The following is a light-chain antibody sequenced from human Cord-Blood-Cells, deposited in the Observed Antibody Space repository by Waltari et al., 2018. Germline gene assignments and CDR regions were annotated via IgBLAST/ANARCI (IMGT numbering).Light chain of an antibody. Sequence: EIVMTQSPATLSVSPGERATLSCSASQSVSSNVAGYHQKPCQAPRLLNYGASTRATGIPARFSGSGSGTEFTLTISSLQSEDFAVYYCQQYNNWPYSFGQGTKLEIK. J-gene: IGKJ2*03. CDR2: GAS. CDR3: QQYNNWPYS. CDR1: QSVSSN. V-gene: IGKV3D-15*01.